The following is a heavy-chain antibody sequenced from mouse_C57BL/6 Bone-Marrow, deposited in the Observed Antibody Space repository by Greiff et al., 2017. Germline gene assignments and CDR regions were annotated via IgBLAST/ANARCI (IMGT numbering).Heavy chain of an antibody. Sequence: QVQLQQSGAELVKPGASVKMSCKASGYTFTAYPIEWMKQNHGKSLEWIGNFHPYNDDTKYNEKFKGKDTLTVEKSSNTVYFELSRLTSCDPAVDDCARSSTFLYYYDYRGQGTTLTVSS. CDR2: FHPYNDDT. D-gene: IGHD5-1*01. CDR3: ARSSTFLYYYDY. J-gene: IGHJ2*01. V-gene: IGHV1-47*01. CDR1: GYTFTAYP.